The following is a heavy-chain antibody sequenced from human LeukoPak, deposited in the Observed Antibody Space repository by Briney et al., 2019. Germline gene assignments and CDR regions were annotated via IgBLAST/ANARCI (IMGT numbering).Heavy chain of an antibody. V-gene: IGHV1-69*01. Sequence: SVKVSCKASGGTSSSYAISWVRQAPGQGLEWMGGIIPIFGTANYAQKFQGRVTITADEYTSTAYMELSSLRSEDTAVYYCAREGAYSSSYFDYWGQGTLVTVSS. CDR3: AREGAYSSSYFDY. J-gene: IGHJ4*02. CDR2: IIPIFGTA. CDR1: GGTSSSYA. D-gene: IGHD6-13*01.